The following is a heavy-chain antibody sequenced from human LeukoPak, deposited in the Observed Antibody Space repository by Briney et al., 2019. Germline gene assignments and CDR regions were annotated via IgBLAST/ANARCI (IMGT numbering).Heavy chain of an antibody. Sequence: GGSLRLSCAASGFTFSSYAMSWVRQAPGKGLEWVSAISGSGGSTYYADSVKSRFTISRDNSKNTLYLQMNSLRAEDTAVYYCAKDKKYSSGWYPELGYYGMDVWGQGTTVTVSS. CDR1: GFTFSSYA. CDR2: ISGSGGST. V-gene: IGHV3-23*01. D-gene: IGHD6-19*01. CDR3: AKDKKYSSGWYPELGYYGMDV. J-gene: IGHJ6*02.